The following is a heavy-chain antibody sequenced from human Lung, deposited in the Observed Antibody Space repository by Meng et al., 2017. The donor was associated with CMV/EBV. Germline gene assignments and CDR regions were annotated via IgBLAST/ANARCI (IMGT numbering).Heavy chain of an antibody. CDR2: FVNNVDT. D-gene: IGHD3-10*01. V-gene: IGHV1-18*01. CDR1: CYTFASYG. Sequence: QVDLLQSGAEVKKPGASVRVSCEASCYTFASYGISWLRQAPGQGLEWMGWFVNNVDTYSAQKFQGRVTMTTDTHTSTAFMELRSLRSDDTAVYYCARGTPGRSYSDYWGQGTLVTVSS. CDR3: ARGTPGRSYSDY. J-gene: IGHJ4*02.